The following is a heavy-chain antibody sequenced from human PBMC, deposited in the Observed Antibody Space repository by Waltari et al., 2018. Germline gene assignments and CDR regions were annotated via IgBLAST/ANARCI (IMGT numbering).Heavy chain of an antibody. D-gene: IGHD2-8*02. J-gene: IGHJ3*02. V-gene: IGHV3-53*01. CDR3: ARALRPEYCTGGVCYVGTFDI. CDR2: IYSGGST. Sequence: EVQLVESGGGLIQPGGSLRLSCAASGFTVSSNYMSWVRQAPGKGLEWVSVIYSGGSTYYADSVKGRFTISRDNSKNTLYLQMNSLRAEDTAVYYCARALRPEYCTGGVCYVGTFDIWGQGTMVTVSS. CDR1: GFTVSSNY.